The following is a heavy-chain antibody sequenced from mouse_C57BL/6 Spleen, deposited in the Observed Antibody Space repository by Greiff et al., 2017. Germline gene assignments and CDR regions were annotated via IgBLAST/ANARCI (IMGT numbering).Heavy chain of an antibody. CDR3: ARGYYCNYFDY. CDR1: GYTFTDYN. V-gene: IGHV1-18*01. D-gene: IGHD2-1*01. J-gene: IGHJ2*01. Sequence: VQLQQSGPELVKPGASVKIPCKASGYTFTDYNMDWVKQSHGKSLEWIGDINPNNGGTNYNQKFKGKATLTVDKSSSTAYMELRSLTSEDTAVYYCARGYYCNYFDYWGQGTTLTVSS. CDR2: INPNNGGT.